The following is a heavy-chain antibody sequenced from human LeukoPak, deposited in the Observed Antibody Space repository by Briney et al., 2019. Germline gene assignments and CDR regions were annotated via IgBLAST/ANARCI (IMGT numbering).Heavy chain of an antibody. CDR1: GYTFTSYD. CDR3: ARSQLPGVDTFDY. CDR2: MNPNSGNT. D-gene: IGHD5-18*01. J-gene: IGHJ4*02. V-gene: IGHV1-8*03. Sequence: GASVKVSCKASGYTFTSYDINWVRQATGQGREWMGWMNPNSGNTGYAQKFQGRVTITRNTSISTAYMELSSLRSEDTAVYYCARSQLPGVDTFDYWGQGTLVTVSS.